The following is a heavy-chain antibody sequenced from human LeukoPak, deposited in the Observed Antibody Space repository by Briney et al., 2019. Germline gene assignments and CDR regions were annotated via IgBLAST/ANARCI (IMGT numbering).Heavy chain of an antibody. CDR3: ARVSWFPGTSYYYMDV. V-gene: IGHV4-61*02. J-gene: IGHJ6*03. Sequence: SETLSLTCTVSDDSISSGSYYRNWIRQPAAKGLEWIGRMYTTGSTNYNPSLKSRVTISVDTSKNQFSLKLNSVTAADTAVYYCARVSWFPGTSYYYMDVWGKGITVTVSS. D-gene: IGHD1-1*01. CDR1: DDSISSGSYY. CDR2: MYTTGST.